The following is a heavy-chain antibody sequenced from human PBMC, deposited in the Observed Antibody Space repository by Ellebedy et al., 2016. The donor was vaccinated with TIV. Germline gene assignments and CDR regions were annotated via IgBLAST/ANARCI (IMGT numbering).Heavy chain of an antibody. CDR1: GGSISSYY. V-gene: IGHV4-59*01. D-gene: IGHD6-13*01. CDR3: ARGLSSSWYQPFYYFDY. J-gene: IGHJ4*02. Sequence: SETLSLTXTVSGGSISSYYWSWIRQPPGKGLEWIGYIYYSGSTNYNPSLKSRVTISVDTSKNQFSLKLSSVTAADTAVYYCARGLSSSWYQPFYYFDYWGQGTLVTVSS. CDR2: IYYSGST.